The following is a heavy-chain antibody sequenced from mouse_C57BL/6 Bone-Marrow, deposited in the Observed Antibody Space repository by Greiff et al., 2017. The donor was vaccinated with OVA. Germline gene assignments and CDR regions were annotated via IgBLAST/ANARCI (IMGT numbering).Heavy chain of an antibody. Sequence: EVQVVESGGGLVQPGGSLKLSCAASGFTFSDYYMYWVRQTPEKRLEWVAYISNGGGSTYYPDTVKGRFTISRDIAKNTLYLQMSRLKSEDTAMYYCARRHYDYDVRYFDVWGTGTTVTVSS. CDR3: ARRHYDYDVRYFDV. V-gene: IGHV5-12*01. CDR2: ISNGGGST. D-gene: IGHD2-4*01. J-gene: IGHJ1*03. CDR1: GFTFSDYY.